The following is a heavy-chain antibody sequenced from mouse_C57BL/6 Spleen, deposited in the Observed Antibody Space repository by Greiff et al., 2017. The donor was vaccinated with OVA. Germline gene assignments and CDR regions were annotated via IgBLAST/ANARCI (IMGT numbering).Heavy chain of an antibody. CDR2: IYPGSGST. CDR3: ARRYSNFGDWYFDV. D-gene: IGHD2-5*01. CDR1: GYTFTSYW. Sequence: QVQLQQPGAELVKPGASVKMSCKASGYTFTSYWITWVKQRPGQGLEWMGDIYPGSGSTNYNEKFKSKATLPVDTSSSTAYMQLSSLTSEDSAVYYGARRYSNFGDWYFDVWGTGTTVTVSS. V-gene: IGHV1-55*01. J-gene: IGHJ1*03.